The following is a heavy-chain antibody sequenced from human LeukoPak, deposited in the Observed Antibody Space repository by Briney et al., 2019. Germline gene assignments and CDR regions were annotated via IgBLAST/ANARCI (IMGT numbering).Heavy chain of an antibody. V-gene: IGHV4-61*02. CDR3: ARGRYSGYDNIWGDAFDI. J-gene: IGHJ3*02. D-gene: IGHD5-12*01. CDR1: GASISSGTYY. Sequence: SETLSLTCTVSGASISSGTYYWSWIRQPAGKGLEWIGRIYTSGSTNYNPSLKSRVTISVDTSKNQFSLKLSSVTAADTAVYYCARGRYSGYDNIWGDAFDIWGQGTMVTVSS. CDR2: IYTSGST.